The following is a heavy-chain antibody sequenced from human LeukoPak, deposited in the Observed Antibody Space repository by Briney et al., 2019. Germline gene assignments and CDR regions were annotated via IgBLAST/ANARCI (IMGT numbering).Heavy chain of an antibody. J-gene: IGHJ5*02. D-gene: IGHD3-22*01. CDR1: GGSISSSSYY. CDR2: IYYSGST. V-gene: IGHV4-39*06. Sequence: SGTLSLTCAVSGGSISSSSYYWGWIRQPPGKGLEWNGSIYYSGSTYYNPSLKSRVTISGDASKHQFALKLSSVTAADTAVYYCAGVLYYYDSSGYSDSKPNWFDPWGQGTLVTVSS. CDR3: AGVLYYYDSSGYSDSKPNWFDP.